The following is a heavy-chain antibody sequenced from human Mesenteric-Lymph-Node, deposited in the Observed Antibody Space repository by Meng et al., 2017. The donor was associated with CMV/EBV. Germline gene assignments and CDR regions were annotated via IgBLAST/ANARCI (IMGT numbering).Heavy chain of an antibody. D-gene: IGHD6-25*01. CDR2: IYWDDDK. Sequence: SGFSLNTKGGGVGSVRQPPVKALEWLALIYWDDDKRYSASLKSRLTITKDTSRNQVVLTMTNMCPVDTATYYCARRRLLATAENWFDPWGQGTLVTVSS. CDR3: ARRRLLATAENWFDP. V-gene: IGHV2-5*02. J-gene: IGHJ5*02. CDR1: GFSLNTKGGG.